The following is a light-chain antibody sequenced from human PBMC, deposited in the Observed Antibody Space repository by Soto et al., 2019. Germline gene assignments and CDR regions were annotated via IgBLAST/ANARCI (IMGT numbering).Light chain of an antibody. CDR1: QSVSSW. CDR3: QQYNTVGIT. CDR2: DAS. V-gene: IGKV1-5*01. J-gene: IGKJ3*01. Sequence: DIQMTHSPSTLSASVGDRVTLTCRASQSVSSWLAWYQQKPGKAPKLLIYDASTLETGVPSRFSGSGSQTEFTLTITSLQPDDFATYFCQQYNTVGITFGPGTKVDIK.